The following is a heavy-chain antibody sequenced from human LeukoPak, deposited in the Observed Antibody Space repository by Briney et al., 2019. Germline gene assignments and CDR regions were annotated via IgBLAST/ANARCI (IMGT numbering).Heavy chain of an antibody. CDR2: IYYSGST. D-gene: IGHD1-14*01. CDR3: ARDQGSIILGYFDY. Sequence: SETLSLTCSVSGDSISSSSSYWGWIRQPPGKGLEWIGSIYYSGSTYYNTSLKSRVTISVDTPKNQFSLKLSSVTAADTAVYYCARDQGSIILGYFDYWGQGTLVAVSS. V-gene: IGHV4-39*07. J-gene: IGHJ4*02. CDR1: GDSISSSSSY.